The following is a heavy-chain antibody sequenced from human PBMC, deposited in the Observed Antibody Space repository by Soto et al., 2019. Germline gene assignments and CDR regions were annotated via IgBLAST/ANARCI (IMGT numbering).Heavy chain of an antibody. J-gene: IGHJ5*02. V-gene: IGHV1-69*01. Sequence: QVRLVQSGAEVKKTGSSVKVSCKTSGGTFRRYALSWLRQAPGQGLEWMGGIIPSFGTAQYAQKFQGRVTITADEFTSTAYLELSSLTSEDTAVYYCARDPVRPIIAGTGDDHWGQGTLVAVSS. D-gene: IGHD3-16*02. CDR1: GGTFRRYA. CDR3: ARDPVRPIIAGTGDDH. CDR2: IIPSFGTA.